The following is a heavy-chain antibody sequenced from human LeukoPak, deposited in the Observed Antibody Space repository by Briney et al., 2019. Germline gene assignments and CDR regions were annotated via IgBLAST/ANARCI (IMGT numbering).Heavy chain of an antibody. V-gene: IGHV3-33*01. D-gene: IGHD3-16*01. J-gene: IGHJ2*01. CDR3: ARDGGYRLGQFMIAEF. CDR2: LWSGGGQK. Sequence: GGSLRLFCAASGFSFSNYAMHWVRQSPGRGLEWVAVLWSGGGQKNYAHSVEGRFTISRDDSNNTLYLELNSLGAEDTAVYYCARDGGYRLGQFMIAEFWGRGTMVAVSS. CDR1: GFSFSNYA.